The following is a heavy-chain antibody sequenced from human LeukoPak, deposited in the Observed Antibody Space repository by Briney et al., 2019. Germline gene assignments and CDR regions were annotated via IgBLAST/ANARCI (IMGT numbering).Heavy chain of an antibody. CDR2: ISGSDSSR. J-gene: IGHJ4*02. CDR1: GFTFRNYY. CDR3: ARDLSAGGTTYYDSDGYGY. V-gene: IGHV3-11*01. D-gene: IGHD3-22*01. Sequence: GGSLRLSCAASGFTFRNYYMSWIRQAPGKGLEWVSYISGSDSSRYYAGSVKGRFTISRDNAKNSLFLQMNSLRAEDTAVYYCARDLSAGGTTYYDSDGYGYWGQGTLVTVSS.